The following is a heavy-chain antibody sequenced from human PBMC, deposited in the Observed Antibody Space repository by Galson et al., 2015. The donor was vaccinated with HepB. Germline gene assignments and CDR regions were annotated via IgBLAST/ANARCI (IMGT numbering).Heavy chain of an antibody. J-gene: IGHJ5*02. CDR3: ARDHVQGYYGSGGGWFDP. D-gene: IGHD3-10*01. CDR1: GFTFSSYS. V-gene: IGHV3-21*01. Sequence: SLRLSCAASGFTFSSYSMNWVRQAPGKGLEWVSSISSSSSYIYYADSVKGRFTISRDNAKNSLYLQMNSLRAEDTAVYYCARDHVQGYYGSGGGWFDPWGQGSLVTVSS. CDR2: ISSSSSYI.